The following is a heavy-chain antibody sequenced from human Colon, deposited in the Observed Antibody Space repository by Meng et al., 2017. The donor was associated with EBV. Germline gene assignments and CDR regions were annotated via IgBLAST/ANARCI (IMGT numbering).Heavy chain of an antibody. CDR1: VGSISSGGYY. CDR3: ARASYGSGSPLGESWFDP. D-gene: IGHD3-10*01. V-gene: IGHV4-31*03. J-gene: IGHJ5*02. CDR2: IHSSGST. Sequence: QLQESCPGLGHPSQTLSLTCTVSVGSISSGGYYWSWIRQHPGKGLEWIGYIHSSGSTYYNPSLRSRLTISVDTSKNQFSLKLSSVTAADTAVYYCARASYGSGSPLGESWFDPWGQGTLVTVSS.